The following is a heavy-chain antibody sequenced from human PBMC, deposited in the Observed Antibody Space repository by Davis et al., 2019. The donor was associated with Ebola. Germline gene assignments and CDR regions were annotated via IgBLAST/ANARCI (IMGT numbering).Heavy chain of an antibody. CDR1: GGPFSSHS. Sequence: SVKVSCKASGGPFSSHSINWVRQAPGQGLEWMGRIIPILGVTNYAQKFQGRVTMTRDTSTSTVYMELSSLRSEDTAVYYCARGGGVQGVISPYGMDVWGQGTTVTVSS. J-gene: IGHJ6*02. V-gene: IGHV1-69*02. CDR2: IIPILGVT. CDR3: ARGGGVQGVISPYGMDV. D-gene: IGHD3-10*01.